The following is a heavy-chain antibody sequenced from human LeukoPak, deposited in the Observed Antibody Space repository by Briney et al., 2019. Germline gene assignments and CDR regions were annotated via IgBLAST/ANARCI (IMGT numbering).Heavy chain of an antibody. D-gene: IGHD6-19*01. CDR3: ARQYSSAWRYFDC. V-gene: IGHV4-39*01. CDR1: GGSISSGGYY. J-gene: IGHJ4*02. CDR2: IYFSGST. Sequence: SDCLSLTCTVSGGSISSGGYYWGWIRQPPGEGLEWIVTIYFSGSTYYNPSLKSRVTISVDTSKNQFSLKLNSVTAADTAVYYCARQYSSAWRYFDCWGQGTLVTDPS.